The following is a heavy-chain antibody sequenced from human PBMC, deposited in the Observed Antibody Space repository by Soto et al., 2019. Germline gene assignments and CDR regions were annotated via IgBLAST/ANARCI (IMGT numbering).Heavy chain of an antibody. Sequence: EVQLVESGGGLVQPGGSLRLSCAASGFTFSNQWMSWVRQAPGKGLEWVANIKEDGGAESYVDSVRGRFTISRDNAKNSMYLQMNSLRAEDTAVYYCVSRAWLESWGQGTLVTVSS. CDR3: VSRAWLES. CDR2: IKEDGGAE. J-gene: IGHJ4*02. V-gene: IGHV3-7*01. CDR1: GFTFSNQW.